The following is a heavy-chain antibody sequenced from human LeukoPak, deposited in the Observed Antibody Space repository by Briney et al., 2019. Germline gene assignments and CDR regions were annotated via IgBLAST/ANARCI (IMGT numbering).Heavy chain of an antibody. V-gene: IGHV3-53*01. CDR3: ARVGDHFHWFLDL. J-gene: IGHJ2*01. D-gene: IGHD2-21*01. CDR1: GLIFGSRW. Sequence: GGSLRLSCAASGLIFGSRWMSWIRQAPGKGLEWVSILYSGSDTYYSDSVKGRFTISRDDSRNTLFLHMSSLKAEDTAIYFCARVGDHFHWFLDLWGRGTLVAVSS. CDR2: LYSGSDT.